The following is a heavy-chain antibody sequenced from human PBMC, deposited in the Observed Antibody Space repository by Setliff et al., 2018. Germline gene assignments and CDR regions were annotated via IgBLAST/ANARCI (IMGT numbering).Heavy chain of an antibody. CDR2: ISGSGGST. Sequence: PGGSLRLSCAASGFTVSSNYMSWVRQAPGKGLGWVSAISGSGGSTYYADSVRGRFTISRDNAENSLTLQMNSLRAEDTAVYHCAKVYTSGWFPYDAFDMWGQGTMVTVSS. V-gene: IGHV3-23*01. J-gene: IGHJ3*02. CDR1: GFTVSSNY. CDR3: AKVYTSGWFPYDAFDM. D-gene: IGHD6-19*01.